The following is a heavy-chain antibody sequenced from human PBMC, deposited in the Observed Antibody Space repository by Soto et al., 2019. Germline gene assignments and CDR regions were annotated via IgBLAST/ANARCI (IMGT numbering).Heavy chain of an antibody. CDR2: IIPIFGTA. CDR1: GGTFSSCA. D-gene: IGHD3-9*01. Sequence: SVKVSCKSSGGTFSSCAISWVRQAPGQGLEWMGGIIPIFGTANYAQKFQGRVTITADESTSTAYMELSSLRSEDTAVYYCAFQPRYYDILSWGQGTLVTVSS. J-gene: IGHJ5*02. CDR3: AFQPRYYDILS. V-gene: IGHV1-69*13.